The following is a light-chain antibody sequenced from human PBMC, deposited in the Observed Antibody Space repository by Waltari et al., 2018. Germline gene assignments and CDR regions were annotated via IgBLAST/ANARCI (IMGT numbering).Light chain of an antibody. V-gene: IGLV2-23*02. CDR3: CSFAGSISVFTV. J-gene: IGLJ1*01. Sequence: QSALTQFASVSGSPGQSITISCPGTSSDVGGYNLVSCYHQHPGRAPTLIIYAVTKRPSGVSNRFSGSKSGNTASLTISGLQAEDEADYYCCSFAGSISVFTVFGTGTTVTVL. CDR1: SSDVGGYNL. CDR2: AVT.